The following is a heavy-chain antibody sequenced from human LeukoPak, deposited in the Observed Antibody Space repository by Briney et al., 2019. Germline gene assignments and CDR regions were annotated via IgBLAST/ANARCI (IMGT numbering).Heavy chain of an antibody. Sequence: PGGSLRLSCAASGFSFSSYNMNWVRQTPGKGLEWVSSITSSSTYTLYADSVKGRFTISRDNARNSLYLQMNSLGAEDTAVYYCARDPYSGTYGDTYYYYMDVWGKGTTVTISS. CDR3: ARDPYSGTYGDTYYYYMDV. CDR2: ITSSSTYT. J-gene: IGHJ6*03. D-gene: IGHD1-26*01. V-gene: IGHV3-21*01. CDR1: GFSFSSYN.